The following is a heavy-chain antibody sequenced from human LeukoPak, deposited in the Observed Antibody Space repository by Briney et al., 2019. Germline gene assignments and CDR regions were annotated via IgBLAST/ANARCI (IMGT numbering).Heavy chain of an antibody. J-gene: IGHJ4*02. V-gene: IGHV3-23*01. Sequence: GGSLRLSCAASGFTFSSYAMSWVRQAPGRGLEWVSAISGSGGSTYYADSVKGRFTISRDNSKNTLYLQMNSLRAEDTAVYYCAKGGYSYGYPLDYWGQGTLVTVSS. CDR3: AKGGYSYGYPLDY. D-gene: IGHD5-18*01. CDR2: ISGSGGST. CDR1: GFTFSSYA.